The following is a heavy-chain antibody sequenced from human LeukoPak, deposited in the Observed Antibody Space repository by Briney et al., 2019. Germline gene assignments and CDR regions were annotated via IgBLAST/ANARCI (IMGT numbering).Heavy chain of an antibody. CDR2: IKEDGSEK. D-gene: IGHD4-17*01. V-gene: IGHV3-7*01. CDR1: GFTFSSYW. CDR3: AKDLGINYGGNPFDY. Sequence: GGSLRLSCAASGFTFSSYWMSWVRQAPGKGLEWVANIKEDGSEKYYVDSVKGRFTTSRDNAKNSLYLQMNSLRAEDTAVYYCAKDLGINYGGNPFDYWGQGTLVTVSS. J-gene: IGHJ4*02.